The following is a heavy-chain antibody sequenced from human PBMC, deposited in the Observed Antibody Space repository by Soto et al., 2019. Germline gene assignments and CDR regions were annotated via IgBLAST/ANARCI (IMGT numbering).Heavy chain of an antibody. V-gene: IGHV4-34*01. CDR1: GGSFSGYY. D-gene: IGHD6-19*01. J-gene: IGHJ6*02. Sequence: SETLSLTCAVYGGSFSGYYWSWIRQPPGKGLEWIGEINHSGSTNYNPSLKSRVTISVDTSKNQFSLKVGSVTAADTAVYYCAGRRSGSTGGLQAYYSYGLDVWVQGPAVT. CDR3: AGRRSGSTGGLQAYYSYGLDV. CDR2: INHSGST.